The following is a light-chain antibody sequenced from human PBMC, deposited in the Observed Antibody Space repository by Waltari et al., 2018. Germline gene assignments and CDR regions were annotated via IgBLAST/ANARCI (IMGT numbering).Light chain of an antibody. Sequence: QSALTQPASVSGSPGQSITISCTGTSSDVGNYKRVSWYQQHPGKAPKLMIYAVSTRPSWVSGRFDGSKSADMASLTISGLQPEDESEYFCSSYAGSSKGVFGGGTKVTVL. CDR2: AVS. J-gene: IGLJ2*01. CDR3: SSYAGSSKGV. V-gene: IGLV2-23*02. CDR1: SSDVGNYKR.